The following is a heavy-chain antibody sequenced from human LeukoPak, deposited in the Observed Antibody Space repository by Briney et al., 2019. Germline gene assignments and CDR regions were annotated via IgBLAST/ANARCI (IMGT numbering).Heavy chain of an antibody. CDR2: IFYSGST. CDR1: GGSISSSSYF. CDR3: ARRSIVVVPAAIDY. V-gene: IGHV4-39*01. D-gene: IGHD2-2*01. J-gene: IGHJ4*02. Sequence: PSGTLSLTCTVSGGSISSSSYFWGWIRQPPGKGLEWIGSIFYSGSTYYNPSLNSRVTISIDTSKNQFSLRLSSVTAADTAVYYCARRSIVVVPAAIDYWGQGTLVTVSS.